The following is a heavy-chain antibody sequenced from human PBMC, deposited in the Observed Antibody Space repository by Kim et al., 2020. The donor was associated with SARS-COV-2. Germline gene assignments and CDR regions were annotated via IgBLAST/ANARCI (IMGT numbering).Heavy chain of an antibody. D-gene: IGHD2-15*01. Sequence: SETLSLTCTVSGYSISSGYYWGWIRQPPGKGLEWIGSIYHSGSTYYNPSLKSRVTISVDTSKNQFSLKLSSVTAADTAVYYCARSSRGYCSGGSCFPGFPDYLGQGTLVTVSS. CDR3: ARSSRGYCSGGSCFPGFPDY. J-gene: IGHJ4*02. CDR2: IYHSGST. CDR1: GYSISSGYY. V-gene: IGHV4-38-2*02.